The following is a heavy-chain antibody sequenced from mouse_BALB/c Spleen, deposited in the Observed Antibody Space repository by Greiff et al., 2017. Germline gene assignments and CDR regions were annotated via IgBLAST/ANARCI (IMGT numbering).Heavy chain of an antibody. CDR2: ISYSGST. CDR3: ARGGDDGYYGWYFDV. CDR1: GYSITSDYA. Sequence: EVKLQESGPGLVKPSQSLSLTCTVTGYSITSDYAWNWIRQFPGNKLEWMGYISYSGSTSYNPSLKSRISITRDTSKNQFFLQLNSVTTEDTATYYCARGGDDGYYGWYFDVWGAGTTVTVSS. V-gene: IGHV3-2*02. J-gene: IGHJ1*01. D-gene: IGHD2-3*01.